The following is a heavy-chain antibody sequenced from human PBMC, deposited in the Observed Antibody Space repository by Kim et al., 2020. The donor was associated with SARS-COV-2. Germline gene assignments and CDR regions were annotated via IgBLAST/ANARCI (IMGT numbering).Heavy chain of an antibody. V-gene: IGHV4-39*01. CDR3: AARYWYSSGWESGSYQLL. CDR1: GGSISSSSYY. Sequence: SETLSLTCTVSGGSISSSSYYWGWIRQPPGKGLEWIGSIYYSGSTYYNPSLKSRVTISVDTSKNQFSLKLSSVTAADTAVYYCAARYWYSSGWESGSYQLLWGQGTLVTVSS. D-gene: IGHD6-19*01. CDR2: IYYSGST. J-gene: IGHJ4*02.